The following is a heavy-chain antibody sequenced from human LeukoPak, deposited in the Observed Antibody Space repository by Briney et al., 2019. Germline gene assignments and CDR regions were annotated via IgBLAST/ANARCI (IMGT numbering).Heavy chain of an antibody. CDR1: GYSISSGYY. CDR2: IYHSGST. J-gene: IGHJ4*02. V-gene: IGHV4-38-2*02. Sequence: SETLSLTCTVSGYSISSGYYWGWIRQPPGKGLEWIGSIYHSGSTYYNPSLKSRVTISVDTSKNQFSLKLSSVTAADTAVYYCARDRTLRSGFDYRGQGTLVTVSS. CDR3: ARDRTLRSGFDY. D-gene: IGHD3-16*01.